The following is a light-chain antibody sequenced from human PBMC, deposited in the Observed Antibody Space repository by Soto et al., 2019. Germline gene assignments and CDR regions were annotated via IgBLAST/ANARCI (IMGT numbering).Light chain of an antibody. V-gene: IGKV1-39*01. CDR2: AAS. Sequence: DIQMTQSPSSLSASVGDRVTITCRASQTISSYLNWDQQKPGKAPKLLIYAASSLQTGVPSKFSGSGSGTDFTLTIISLQPEDFATYYCQQSYSTPLTFGGGTKVEIK. CDR3: QQSYSTPLT. J-gene: IGKJ4*01. CDR1: QTISSY.